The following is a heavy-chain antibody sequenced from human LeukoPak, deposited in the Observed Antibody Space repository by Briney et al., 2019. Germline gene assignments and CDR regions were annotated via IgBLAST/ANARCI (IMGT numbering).Heavy chain of an antibody. J-gene: IGHJ3*02. D-gene: IGHD3-3*01. CDR3: ARDGRITIFGVVHDAFDI. CDR1: GGSISSGDYY. Sequence: SETLSLTCTVSGGSISSGDYYWSWIRQPPGKGLEWIGYIYYSGSTNYNPSLKSRVTMSVDTSKNQFSLKLSSVTAADTAVYYCARDGRITIFGVVHDAFDIWGQGTMVTVSS. CDR2: IYYSGST. V-gene: IGHV4-61*08.